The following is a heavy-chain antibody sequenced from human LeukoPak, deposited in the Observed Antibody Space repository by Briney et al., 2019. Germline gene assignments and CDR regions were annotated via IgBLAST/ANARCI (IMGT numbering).Heavy chain of an antibody. CDR3: ARTRYYYNSRSYGAPYYDY. D-gene: IGHD3-10*01. Sequence: SETLSLTCTVSGGSISSYYWSWIRQPAGKVLEWIGRIYISGSTYYNPSLKSRVTISVDTSKNQFSLKLSSVTAADTAVYYCARTRYYYNSRSYGAPYYDYWGQGTLVTVSS. V-gene: IGHV4-4*07. CDR1: GGSISSYY. J-gene: IGHJ4*02. CDR2: IYISGST.